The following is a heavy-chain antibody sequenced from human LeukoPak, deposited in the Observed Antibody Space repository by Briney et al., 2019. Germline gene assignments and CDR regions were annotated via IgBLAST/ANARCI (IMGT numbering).Heavy chain of an antibody. CDR3: AEGIGSYGFSY. CDR1: GFTFSSYW. CDR2: INTDGSST. Sequence: SGGSLRLSCAASGFTFSSYWMHWVRQAPGKGLVWVSRINTDGSSTSYADSVKGRFTISRDNAKNTLYLQMSSLRAEDTAVYYCAEGIGSYGFSYWGQGTLVTVSS. J-gene: IGHJ4*02. D-gene: IGHD5-18*01. V-gene: IGHV3-74*01.